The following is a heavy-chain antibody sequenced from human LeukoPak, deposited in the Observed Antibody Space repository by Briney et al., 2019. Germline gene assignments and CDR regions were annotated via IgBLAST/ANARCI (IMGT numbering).Heavy chain of an antibody. CDR2: IRYE. CDR1: GFTFSSYG. J-gene: IGHJ6*03. V-gene: IGHV3-30*02. Sequence: PGGSLRLSCAASGFTFSSYGMHWVRQAPGKGLEWVAFIRYEYYADSVKGRFTISRDNSKNTLYLQMNSLRDEDTAVYYCAKDGDTMSGTYYYDMDVWGKGTTVTIS. D-gene: IGHD1-26*01. CDR3: AKDGDTMSGTYYYDMDV.